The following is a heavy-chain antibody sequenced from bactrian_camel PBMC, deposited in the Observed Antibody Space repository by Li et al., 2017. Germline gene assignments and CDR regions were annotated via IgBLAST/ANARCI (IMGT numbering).Heavy chain of an antibody. CDR2: IWSDGRKT. Sequence: HVQLVESGGGLVQPGGSLRLSCAASGFTFSSYGMSWVRQAPGKGLEWVSSIWSDGRKTHYADSVKGRFTISRDNAKNTVYLEMNNLKVEDTARYYCSGAPGADYRGQGTQVTVS. CDR1: GFTFSSYG. J-gene: IGHJ4*01. CDR3: SGAPGADY. V-gene: IGHV3-2*01. D-gene: IGHD3*01.